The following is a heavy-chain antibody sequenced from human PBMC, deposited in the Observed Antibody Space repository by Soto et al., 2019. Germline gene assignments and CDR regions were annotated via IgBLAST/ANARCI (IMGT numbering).Heavy chain of an antibody. CDR2: IYWDGDK. D-gene: IGHD2-15*01. J-gene: IGHJ6*02. Sequence: QITLKESGPTLVKPTQTLTVTCTFSGFSLSTSGVGVAWIRQPPGKALEWLALIYWDGDKRYSAFLKTRVTLTTDTSNNQGVLTLTTMDPLDTDTYYCAHKGGRGAGMDVWGQGTTVTVSS. CDR1: GFSLSTSGVG. V-gene: IGHV2-5*02. CDR3: AHKGGRGAGMDV.